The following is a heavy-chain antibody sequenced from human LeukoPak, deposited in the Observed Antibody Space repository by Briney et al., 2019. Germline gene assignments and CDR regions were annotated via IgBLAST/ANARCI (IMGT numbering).Heavy chain of an antibody. CDR2: ISNSRSYI. V-gene: IGHV3-21*01. CDR3: ARVSPHCSSTSCYIGYYYYYMDV. J-gene: IGHJ6*03. D-gene: IGHD2-2*02. CDR1: GFTFSSYS. Sequence: GGSLRLSCAASGFTFSSYSMNWVRQAPGKGLEWVSSISNSRSYIYYADSVKGRFTISRDNAKNSLYLQMNSLRAEDTAVYYCARVSPHCSSTSCYIGYYYYYMDVWGKGTTVTVSS.